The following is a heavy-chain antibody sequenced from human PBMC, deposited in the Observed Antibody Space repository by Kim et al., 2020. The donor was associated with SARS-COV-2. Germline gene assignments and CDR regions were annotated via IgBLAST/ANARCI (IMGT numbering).Heavy chain of an antibody. J-gene: IGHJ4*02. D-gene: IGHD3-10*01. Sequence: GRGRFTISRDSSTNSLYLQMNSLGAGDTAVYYCAKQCRCRGVIPPDFDYWGQGTLVTVAS. CDR3: AKQCRCRGVIPPDFDY. V-gene: IGHV3-23*01.